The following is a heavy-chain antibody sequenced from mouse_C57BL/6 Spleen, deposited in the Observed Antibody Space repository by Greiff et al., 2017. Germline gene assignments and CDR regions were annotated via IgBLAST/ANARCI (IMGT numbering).Heavy chain of an antibody. D-gene: IGHD2-4*01. CDR1: GFTFSSYA. CDR2: ISDGGSYT. V-gene: IGHV5-4*01. J-gene: IGHJ3*01. CDR3: ANYDEGFAY. Sequence: VQLKESGGGLVKPGGSLKLSCAASGFTFSSYAMSWVRQPPEQRLEWVATISDGGSYTYYPDNVKGRFTISRDNAKNNLYLQMSHLKSEDTAMYYCANYDEGFAYWGQGTMVTVSA.